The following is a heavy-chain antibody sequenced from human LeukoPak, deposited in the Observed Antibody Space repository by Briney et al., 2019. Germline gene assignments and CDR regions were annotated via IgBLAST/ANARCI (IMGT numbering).Heavy chain of an antibody. V-gene: IGHV3-21*01. D-gene: IGHD3-10*01. Sequence: GGSLRLSCAASGFTFSSYTMNWVRQAPGKGLEWVSSISPSSDYIYYADSVEGRFTISRDNAKNSLHLQMDSLGAEDTAVYYCARVEYYGSGTYSPIDYWGQGTLVTVSS. J-gene: IGHJ4*02. CDR3: ARVEYYGSGTYSPIDY. CDR2: ISPSSDYI. CDR1: GFTFSSYT.